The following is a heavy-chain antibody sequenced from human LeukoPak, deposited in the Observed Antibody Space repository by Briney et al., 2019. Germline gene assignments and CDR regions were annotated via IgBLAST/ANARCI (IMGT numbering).Heavy chain of an antibody. V-gene: IGHV4-4*07. CDR2: IYSSGYT. J-gene: IGHJ4*02. Sequence: SDTLSLTCTVWGGFISSYYWSWMRQPAGKGVEWIRRIYSSGYTNYNPCLKSRVTISEDKSKNQFSLKLSSLTAAGPAVYYLWRDEPIAAAGSERYYFDYWGQGTLVTVSS. D-gene: IGHD6-13*01. CDR1: GGFISSYY. CDR3: WRDEPIAAAGSERYYFDY.